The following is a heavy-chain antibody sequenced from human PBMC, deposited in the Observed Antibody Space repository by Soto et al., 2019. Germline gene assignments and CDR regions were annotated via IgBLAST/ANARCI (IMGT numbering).Heavy chain of an antibody. J-gene: IGHJ4*02. CDR3: VRTSLVLAAASREDY. CDR2: FNSDGSST. V-gene: IGHV3-74*01. D-gene: IGHD2-15*01. Sequence: EVQLVESGGGLVQPEGSLRLSCAASGFTFSSYWMHWVRQAPGKGLVWVSRFNSDGSSTSYADSVKGRFTISRDNAKNTLYLQMSSLRAEDTAVYYCVRTSLVLAAASREDYWGQGTLVTVSS. CDR1: GFTFSSYW.